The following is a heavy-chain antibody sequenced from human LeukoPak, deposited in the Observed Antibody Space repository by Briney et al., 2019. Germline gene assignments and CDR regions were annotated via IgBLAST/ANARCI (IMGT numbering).Heavy chain of an antibody. D-gene: IGHD6-19*01. Sequence: GGSLRLSYAASGFTFSDYYMSWIRQAPGKGLEWVSYISSSGSTIYYADSVEGRFTISRDNARNSLYLQMNSLRAEDTAVYYCARGRYSSGYFDYWGPGTLVTVSS. V-gene: IGHV3-11*04. J-gene: IGHJ4*02. CDR1: GFTFSDYY. CDR3: ARGRYSSGYFDY. CDR2: ISSSGSTI.